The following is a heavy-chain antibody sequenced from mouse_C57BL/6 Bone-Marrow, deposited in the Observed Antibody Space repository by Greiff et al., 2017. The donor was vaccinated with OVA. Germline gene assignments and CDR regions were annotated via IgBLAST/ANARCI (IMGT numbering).Heavy chain of an antibody. CDR2: ISSGSSTI. CDR1: GFTFSDYG. Sequence: EVQLVESGGGLVKPGGSLKLSCAASGFTFSDYGMHWVRQAPEKGLEWVAYISSGSSTIYYADTVKGRFTISRDNAKNTLFLQMTSLRSEDTAMYYCARGIYYDYYYFDYWGQGTTLTVSS. J-gene: IGHJ2*01. V-gene: IGHV5-17*01. D-gene: IGHD2-4*01. CDR3: ARGIYYDYYYFDY.